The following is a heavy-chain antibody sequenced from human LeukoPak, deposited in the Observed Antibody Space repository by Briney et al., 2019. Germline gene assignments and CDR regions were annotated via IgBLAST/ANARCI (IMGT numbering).Heavy chain of an antibody. Sequence: GGSLRLSCAASGFTFSSYEMNWVRQAPGKGLEWVSYISSSGSTIYYADSVKGRFTISRDNAKNSLYLQMNSLRAEDTAVYYCARTLLWFGELFAKYFDSSGQGTLVTVSS. J-gene: IGHJ4*02. V-gene: IGHV3-48*03. CDR3: ARTLLWFGELFAKYFDS. D-gene: IGHD3-10*01. CDR2: ISSSGSTI. CDR1: GFTFSSYE.